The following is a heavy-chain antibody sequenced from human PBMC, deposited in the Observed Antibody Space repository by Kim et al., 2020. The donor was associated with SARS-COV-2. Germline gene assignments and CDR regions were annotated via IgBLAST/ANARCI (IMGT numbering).Heavy chain of an antibody. Sequence: GGSLRLSCAASGFTFSSYSMNWVRQAPGKGLEWVSSISSSSSYIYYADSVKGRFTISRDNAKNSLYLQMNSLRAEDTAVYYCARDHRSDSSGYSYFDYWGQGTLVTVSS. V-gene: IGHV3-21*01. CDR1: GFTFSSYS. J-gene: IGHJ4*02. CDR2: ISSSSSYI. D-gene: IGHD3-22*01. CDR3: ARDHRSDSSGYSYFDY.